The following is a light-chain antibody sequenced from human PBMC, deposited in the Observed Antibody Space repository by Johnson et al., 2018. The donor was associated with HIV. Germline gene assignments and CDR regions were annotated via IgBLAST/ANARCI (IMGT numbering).Light chain of an antibody. CDR1: SSNIGSNY. CDR3: GTWDSSLSAYV. J-gene: IGLJ1*01. V-gene: IGLV1-51*02. CDR2: ENN. Sequence: QSVLTQPPSVSAAPGQKVTISCSGSSSNIGSNYVSWYQQLPGTAPKLLIYENNKRPSGISDRFSGSNSGTLATLGITGLQTGAEADYYCGTWDSSLSAYVFGTGTRVTVL.